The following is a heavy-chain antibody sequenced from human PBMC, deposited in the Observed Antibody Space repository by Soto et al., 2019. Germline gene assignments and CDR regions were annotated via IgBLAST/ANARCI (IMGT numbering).Heavy chain of an antibody. CDR2: IWYDGSNK. CDR1: GFTFSSYG. V-gene: IGHV3-33*01. Sequence: GGSLRLSCAASGFTFSSYGMHWVRQAPGKGLEWVAVIWYDGSNKYYADSVKGRFTISRDNSKNTLYLQMNSLRAEDTAVYYCARDVINYYDSSDQTAYYYYGMDVWGQGTTVTVSS. CDR3: ARDVINYYDSSDQTAYYYYGMDV. D-gene: IGHD3-22*01. J-gene: IGHJ6*02.